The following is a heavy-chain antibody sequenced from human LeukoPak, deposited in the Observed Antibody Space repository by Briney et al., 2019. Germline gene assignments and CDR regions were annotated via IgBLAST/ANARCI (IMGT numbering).Heavy chain of an antibody. Sequence: SETLSLTCAVAGYSISSGYYWGWIRQPPGKGLEWIGSIYHSGSTYYNPSLKSRVTISVDTSKNQFSLKLSSVTAADTAVYYCFLRDDYWGQGTLVTVSS. CDR3: FLRDDY. D-gene: IGHD5-24*01. CDR2: IYHSGST. V-gene: IGHV4-38-2*01. J-gene: IGHJ4*02. CDR1: GYSISSGYY.